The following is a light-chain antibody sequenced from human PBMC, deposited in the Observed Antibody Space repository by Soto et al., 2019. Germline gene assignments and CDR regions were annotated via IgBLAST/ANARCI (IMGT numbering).Light chain of an antibody. CDR2: AVS. V-gene: IGLV2-11*01. Sequence: QSALTQPRSVSGPPGQSVTISCTGTSSDVGGYNYVSWYQQHPGKAPKLMIYAVSDRPPGVSDRFSGSKSGITASPTISGLQTEDEADYYCISYTDRQSYLFGTGTKVTVL. CDR1: SSDVGGYNY. J-gene: IGLJ1*01. CDR3: ISYTDRQSYL.